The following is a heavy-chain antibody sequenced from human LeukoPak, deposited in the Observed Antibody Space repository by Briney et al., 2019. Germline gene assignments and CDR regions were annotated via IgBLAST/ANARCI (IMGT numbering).Heavy chain of an antibody. D-gene: IGHD3-22*01. J-gene: IGHJ3*02. CDR3: ARNRDYYDDSGWHYAFDI. CDR2: IYSSGSI. CDR1: GGSVSSGSYY. Sequence: SETLSLTCTVSGGSVSSGSYYWGWIRQPAGKGLEWIGRIYSSGSINYNPSFKSRVTMSVDTSKNQFSLNLSSVTAADTAVYFCARNRDYYDDSGWHYAFDIWGQGTLVTVSS. V-gene: IGHV4-61*02.